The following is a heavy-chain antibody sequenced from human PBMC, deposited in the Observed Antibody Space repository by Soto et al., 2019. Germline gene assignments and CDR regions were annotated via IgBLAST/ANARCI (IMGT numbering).Heavy chain of an antibody. J-gene: IGHJ4*02. D-gene: IGHD3-10*01. CDR1: GFSLTTSGVG. Sequence: GSGLTLVNPTQTLTLTCTFSGFSLTTSGVGVTWIRQPPGKALDWLALIYWDDDKRYSPSLKTRLTITKDTSRNQVVLTMTDMDPLDTATYYCAHIGGSANYYPNYFDYWGQGSLVTVSS. CDR2: IYWDDDK. CDR3: AHIGGSANYYPNYFDY. V-gene: IGHV2-5*02.